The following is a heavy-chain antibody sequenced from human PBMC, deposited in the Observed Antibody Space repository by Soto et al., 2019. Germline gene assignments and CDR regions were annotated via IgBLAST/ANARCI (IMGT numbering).Heavy chain of an antibody. V-gene: IGHV3-30*18. J-gene: IGHJ4*02. CDR1: GFTFSSYG. D-gene: IGHD5-18*01. Sequence: QVQLVESGGGVVQPGRSLRLSCAASGFTFSSYGMHWVRQAPGKGLEWVAGISYDGSNKYYADSVKGRFTISRDNSKKTLYLQVNSLRAEDTAVYYGAKDRTKMTWIQLWLPFYYWGQGALVTVSS. CDR3: AKDRTKMTWIQLWLPFYY. CDR2: ISYDGSNK.